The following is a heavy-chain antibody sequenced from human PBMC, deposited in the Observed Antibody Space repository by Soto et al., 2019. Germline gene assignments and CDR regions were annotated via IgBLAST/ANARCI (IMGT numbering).Heavy chain of an antibody. D-gene: IGHD1-26*01. Sequence: EVQLVESGGGLIQPGGSLRLSCAASAFTISTKHMNWVRQTPGKGLEWVSVIYTGGSTYYADSVKGRFTISRDNSKNTLYLQMNSLRAEDTAVYYCAGRSSGTYRAIDYWGQGALVTVSS. CDR2: IYTGGST. CDR3: AGRSSGTYRAIDY. J-gene: IGHJ4*02. V-gene: IGHV3-53*01. CDR1: AFTISTKH.